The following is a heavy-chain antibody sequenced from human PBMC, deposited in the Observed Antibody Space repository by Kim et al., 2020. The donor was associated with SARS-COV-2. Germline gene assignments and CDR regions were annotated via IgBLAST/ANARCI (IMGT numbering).Heavy chain of an antibody. V-gene: IGHV3-11*04. J-gene: IGHJ4*02. CDR3: ARITYDPDEYYFDY. Sequence: ADSVKGRFTIARDKAKNSLYLQMNSLRAEDTAVYYCARITYDPDEYYFDYWGQGTLVTVSS. D-gene: IGHD5-12*01.